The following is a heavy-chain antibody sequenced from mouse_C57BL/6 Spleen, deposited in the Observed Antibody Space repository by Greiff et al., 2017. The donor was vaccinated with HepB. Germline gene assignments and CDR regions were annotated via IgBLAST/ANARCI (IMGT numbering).Heavy chain of an antibody. D-gene: IGHD4-1*02. CDR3: ARGSSTGTRTWFAY. J-gene: IGHJ3*01. V-gene: IGHV1-80*01. CDR2: IYPGDGDT. Sequence: QVQLKQSGAELVKPGASVKISCKASGYAFSSYWMNWVKQRPGKGLEWIGQIYPGDGDTNYNGKFKGKATLTADKSSSTAYMQLSSLTSEDSAVYFCARGSSTGTRTWFAYWGQGTLVTVSA. CDR1: GYAFSSYW.